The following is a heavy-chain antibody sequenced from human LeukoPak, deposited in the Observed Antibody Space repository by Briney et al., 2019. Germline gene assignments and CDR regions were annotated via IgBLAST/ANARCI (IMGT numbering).Heavy chain of an antibody. D-gene: IGHD2-15*01. V-gene: IGHV3-72*01. CDR1: GFTFSDHY. CDR2: SRNKANGYST. CDR3: ARRYFDY. J-gene: IGHJ4*02. Sequence: PGGSLRLSCVASGFTFSDHYMDWVRQAPGKGLEWVGRSRNKANGYSTTYAAPVKSRFSISRDDSGNSLYLHMNSLRTEDTAVYYCARRYFDYWGQGTLVTVSS.